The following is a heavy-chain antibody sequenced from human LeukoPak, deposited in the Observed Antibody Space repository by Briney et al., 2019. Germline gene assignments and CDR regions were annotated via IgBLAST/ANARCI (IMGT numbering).Heavy chain of an antibody. J-gene: IGHJ3*02. Sequence: PGRSLRLSCAASGFTFSSYGMHWVRQAPGKGLEWVAVISYDGSNKYYADSVKGRFTISRDNSKNTLYLQMNSLRAEDTAVYYCATSARYSSGWRDAFDIWGQGTMVTVSS. D-gene: IGHD6-19*01. V-gene: IGHV3-30*03. CDR1: GFTFSSYG. CDR3: ATSARYSSGWRDAFDI. CDR2: ISYDGSNK.